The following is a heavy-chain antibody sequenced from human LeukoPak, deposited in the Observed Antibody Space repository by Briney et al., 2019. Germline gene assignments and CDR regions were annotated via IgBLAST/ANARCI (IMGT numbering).Heavy chain of an antibody. J-gene: IGHJ4*02. Sequence: GGSLRLSCAASGFTFSSYAMSWVRQAPGKGLEWVSAISGSGGSTYYADSVKGRFTISRDNSKNTLYLQMNSLRAEDTAVYYCAKDTMITFGGAIADWGQGTLVTVSS. V-gene: IGHV3-23*01. D-gene: IGHD3-16*02. CDR3: AKDTMITFGGAIAD. CDR2: ISGSGGST. CDR1: GFTFSSYA.